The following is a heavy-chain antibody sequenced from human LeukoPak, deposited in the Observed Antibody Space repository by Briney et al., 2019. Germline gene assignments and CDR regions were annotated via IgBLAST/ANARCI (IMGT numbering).Heavy chain of an antibody. J-gene: IGHJ4*02. Sequence: GGSLRLSCAASGFTFSSYGMNWVRQAPGKGLEWVANIKQDGSEKYYVDSVKGRFTISRDNAKNSLYLQMNSLRAEDTAVYYCARDFPDYWGQGTLVTVSS. CDR1: GFTFSSYG. CDR2: IKQDGSEK. CDR3: ARDFPDY. V-gene: IGHV3-7*04.